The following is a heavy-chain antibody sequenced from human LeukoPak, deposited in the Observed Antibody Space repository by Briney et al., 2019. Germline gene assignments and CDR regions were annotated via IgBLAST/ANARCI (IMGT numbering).Heavy chain of an antibody. J-gene: IGHJ5*02. V-gene: IGHV3-23*01. CDR1: GFTFSSYA. Sequence: GGSLRLSCAASGFTFSSYAMSLVRQAPGKGLEWVSASSGSGGSTYYADSVKGRFTISRDNSKNTLYLQMNSLRAEDTAVYYCAKVNVVPAATFVMITFGGVIANWFDPWGQGTLVTVSS. CDR2: SSGSGGST. D-gene: IGHD3-16*02. CDR3: AKVNVVPAATFVMITFGGVIANWFDP.